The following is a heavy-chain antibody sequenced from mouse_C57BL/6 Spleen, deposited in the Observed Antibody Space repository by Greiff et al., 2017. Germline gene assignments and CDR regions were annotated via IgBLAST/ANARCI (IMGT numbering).Heavy chain of an antibody. D-gene: IGHD1-1*01. CDR1: GYTFTSYW. CDR2: IHPNSGST. J-gene: IGHJ4*01. Sequence: QVQLQQPGAELVKPGASVKLSCKASGYTFTSYWMHWVKQRPGQGLEWIGMIHPNSGSTNYNEKFKSKATLTVDKSSSTAYMQLSSLTSVDSAVYYCARSVYYGSSYYLAMDYWGQGTSVTVSS. V-gene: IGHV1-64*01. CDR3: ARSVYYGSSYYLAMDY.